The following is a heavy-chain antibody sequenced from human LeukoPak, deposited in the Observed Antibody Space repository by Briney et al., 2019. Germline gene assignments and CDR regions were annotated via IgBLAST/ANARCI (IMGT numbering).Heavy chain of an antibody. J-gene: IGHJ4*02. V-gene: IGHV3-7*05. CDR2: INQGGTER. D-gene: IGHD6-19*01. CDR1: GFTFSSYI. Sequence: GGSLRLSCAASGFTFSSYILNGVRQARGKGLEWVANINQGGTERYVDSVKGRFTISRDNAKNSLYLKMNSLRAEDTAVYYCVREDSYSSGWYGPDYWGQGTLVTVSS. CDR3: VREDSYSSGWYGPDY.